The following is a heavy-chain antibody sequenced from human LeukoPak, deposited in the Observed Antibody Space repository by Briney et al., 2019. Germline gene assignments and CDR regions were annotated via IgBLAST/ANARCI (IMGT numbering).Heavy chain of an antibody. CDR1: GFTFSSYG. V-gene: IGHV3-23*01. CDR3: ARGYYDILTGPYYFDY. D-gene: IGHD3-9*01. Sequence: GGTLRLSCAASGFTFSSYGMSWVRQAPGKGLEWVSAISGSGGTTYYADSVKGRFTISRDNSMNTLYLQMNSLRAEDTAVYYCARGYYDILTGPYYFDYWGQGTLVTVSS. J-gene: IGHJ4*02. CDR2: ISGSGGTT.